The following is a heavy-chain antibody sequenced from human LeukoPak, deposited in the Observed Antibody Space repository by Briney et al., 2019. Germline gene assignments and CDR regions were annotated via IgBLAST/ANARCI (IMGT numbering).Heavy chain of an antibody. CDR2: INPSGGST. Sequence: GASVKLSCKASGYTFTSYYMHWVRQAPGQGLEWMGIINPSGGSTSYAQKFPGRVTMTRDTSTSTVNMELSSLRSEDTAVYYCARDQEGVGAPPMNWGQGTLVTVSS. D-gene: IGHD1-26*01. V-gene: IGHV1-46*01. CDR1: GYTFTSYY. CDR3: ARDQEGVGAPPMN. J-gene: IGHJ4*02.